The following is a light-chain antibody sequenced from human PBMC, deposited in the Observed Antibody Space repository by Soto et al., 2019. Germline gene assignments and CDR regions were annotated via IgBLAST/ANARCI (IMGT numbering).Light chain of an antibody. CDR2: SND. Sequence: QSVLTQPPSTSGTPGQGVTISCSGSSSNIGSNTVNWYQQLPGAAPKLLIYSNDQRPSGVPDRLSGSKSGTSASLAFRGLQSEDEADYYCAAWDDSLNVVVFGGGTKLTVL. CDR3: AAWDDSLNVVV. CDR1: SSNIGSNT. J-gene: IGLJ2*01. V-gene: IGLV1-44*01.